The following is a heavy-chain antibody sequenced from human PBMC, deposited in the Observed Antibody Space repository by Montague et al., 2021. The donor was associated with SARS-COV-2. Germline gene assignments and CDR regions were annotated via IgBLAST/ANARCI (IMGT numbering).Heavy chain of an antibody. CDR3: AHGPGYNFGNPYFDY. J-gene: IGHJ4*02. D-gene: IGHD5-18*01. V-gene: IGHV2-5*02. Sequence: PALVKPTQTLTLTCTFSGFSLSTSGVGVGWIRQPPGKALEWLALXYWDDDKRYSPSLKSRLTITKDTSKNQVVLTMTNVDPVDTATYFCAHGPGYNFGNPYFDYWGQGTLVTVSS. CDR2: XYWDDDK. CDR1: GFSLSTSGVG.